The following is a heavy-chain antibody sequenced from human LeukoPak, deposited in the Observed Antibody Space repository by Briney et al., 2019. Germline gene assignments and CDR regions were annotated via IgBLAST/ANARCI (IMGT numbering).Heavy chain of an antibody. J-gene: IGHJ6*03. D-gene: IGHD6-13*01. Sequence: SETLSLTCTVSGGSISSYYWSWIRQPPGKGLEWIGYIYYSGSTNYNPSLKSRVTISVDTSKNQFSLKLSPVTAADTAVYYCARLLAGTPYYYYYYMDVWGKGTTVTVSS. CDR3: ARLLAGTPYYYYYYMDV. V-gene: IGHV4-59*01. CDR2: IYYSGST. CDR1: GGSISSYY.